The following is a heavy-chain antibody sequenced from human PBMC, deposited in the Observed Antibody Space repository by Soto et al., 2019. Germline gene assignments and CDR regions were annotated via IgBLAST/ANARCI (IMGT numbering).Heavy chain of an antibody. J-gene: IGHJ4*02. CDR1: GFTFSSYG. V-gene: IGHV3-33*01. Sequence: GGSLRLSCAASGFTFSSYGMHWVRQAPGKGLEWVAVIWYDGSNKYYADSVKGRFTISRDNSKKTLYRQMNSLRAEDTAVYYCARGGADGSGSYGYYFDYWGQGTLVTVSS. CDR2: IWYDGSNK. D-gene: IGHD3-10*01. CDR3: ARGGADGSGSYGYYFDY.